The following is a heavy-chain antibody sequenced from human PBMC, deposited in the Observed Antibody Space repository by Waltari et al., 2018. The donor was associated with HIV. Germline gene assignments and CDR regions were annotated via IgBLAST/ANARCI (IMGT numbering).Heavy chain of an antibody. CDR2: LDPKTGGP. J-gene: IGHJ4*02. CDR1: GYTFTDYY. CDR3: ARDISSGWYYLRF. V-gene: IGHV1-2*02. D-gene: IGHD6-19*01. Sequence: QVQLVQSGAEVKKPGASVKLSCKASGYTFTDYYVHWVRQASGQGLEWMGWLDPKTGGPNYARKFQARVTMTRDTSISTAYMELDRLTSDDTAVYYCARDISSGWYYLRFWGQGTLLTVSS.